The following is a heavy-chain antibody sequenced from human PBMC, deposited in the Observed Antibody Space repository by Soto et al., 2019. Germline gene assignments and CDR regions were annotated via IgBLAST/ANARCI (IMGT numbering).Heavy chain of an antibody. Sequence: PSETLSLTCTVSGDSISSGTHYWNWIRQHPGKGLEWIGYIYYSGSTNYNPSLKSRVTISVDTSKNQFSLKLSSVTAADTAVYYCARARYSSGWEYYFDYWGQGTLVTVSS. V-gene: IGHV4-61*01. CDR3: ARARYSSGWEYYFDY. CDR2: IYYSGST. D-gene: IGHD6-19*01. CDR1: GDSISSGTHY. J-gene: IGHJ4*02.